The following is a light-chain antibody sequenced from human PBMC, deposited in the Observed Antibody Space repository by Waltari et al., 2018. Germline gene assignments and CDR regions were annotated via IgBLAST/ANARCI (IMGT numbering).Light chain of an antibody. CDR2: LNGDGSH. Sequence: QLVLTQSPSASASLGASVKLTCTLSSGHSHYAIAWPQQQPKKGPRYLMKLNGDGSHTKGDGIPDRFSGSSSGAERFLTISSLQSEDEGDYYCQTWDTDIHVVFGGGTKL. V-gene: IGLV4-69*01. J-gene: IGLJ2*01. CDR3: QTWDTDIHVV. CDR1: SGHSHYA.